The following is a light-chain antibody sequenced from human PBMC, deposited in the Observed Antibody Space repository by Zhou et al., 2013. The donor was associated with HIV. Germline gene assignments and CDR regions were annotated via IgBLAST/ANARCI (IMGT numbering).Light chain of an antibody. CDR1: QSLLHSDGKTY. J-gene: IGKJ2*01. Sequence: DIVMTQTPLSLSVTPGQPASISCKSSQSLLHSDGKTYLYWYLQKPGQPPQLLIYEISSRFSGVPDRFSGSGSGTDFTLKISRVEAEDGWVYYCMTKYTSFLGCTTFGQGPSWR. V-gene: IGKV2D-29*01. CDR2: EIS. CDR3: MTKYTSFLGCTT.